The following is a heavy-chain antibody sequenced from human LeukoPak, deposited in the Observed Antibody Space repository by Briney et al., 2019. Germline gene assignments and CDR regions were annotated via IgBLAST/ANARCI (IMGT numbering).Heavy chain of an antibody. V-gene: IGHV1-69*06. CDR1: GGTISSYS. CDR3: ARDPLGYEGPFDI. D-gene: IGHD3-16*01. CDR2: IIPMFDTS. J-gene: IGHJ3*02. Sequence: SVKVSCKASGGTISSYSINWVRQAPGQGLEWMGGIIPMFDTSNYAQKFQGRVTITADKSTSTAYMELSSLRSDDTAVYYCARDPLGYEGPFDIWGQGTMVTISS.